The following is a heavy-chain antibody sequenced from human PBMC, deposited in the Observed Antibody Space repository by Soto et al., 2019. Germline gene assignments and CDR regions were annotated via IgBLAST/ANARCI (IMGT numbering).Heavy chain of an antibody. J-gene: IGHJ4*02. CDR1: GFTFSSYA. D-gene: IGHD3-22*01. CDR2: ISGSGGST. V-gene: IGHV3-23*01. CDR3: AKTGSSGYYYYYFDC. Sequence: GGSLRLSCAASGFTFSSYAMSWVRQAPGKGLEWVSAISGSGGSTYYADSVKGRFTISRDNSKNTLYLQMNSLRAEDTAVYYCAKTGSSGYYYYYFDCWGQGTLVTFCS.